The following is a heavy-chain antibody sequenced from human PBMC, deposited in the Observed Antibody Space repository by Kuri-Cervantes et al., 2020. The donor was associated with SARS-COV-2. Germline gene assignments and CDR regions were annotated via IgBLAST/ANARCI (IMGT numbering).Heavy chain of an antibody. CDR2: INAGNGNT. J-gene: IGHJ5*02. CDR1: GGTFSSYA. V-gene: IGHV1-3*01. D-gene: IGHD6-13*01. CDR3: ARNEYSSSWYYWFDP. Sequence: ASVKVSCKASGGTFSSYAISWVRQAPGQRLEWMGWINAGNGNTKYSQKFQGRVTITRDTSASTAYMELSSLRSEDAAVYYCARNEYSSSWYYWFDPWGQGTLVTVSS.